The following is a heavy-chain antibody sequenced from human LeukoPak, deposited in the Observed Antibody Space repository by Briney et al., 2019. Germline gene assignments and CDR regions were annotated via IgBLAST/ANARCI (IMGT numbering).Heavy chain of an antibody. D-gene: IGHD3-22*01. V-gene: IGHV3-48*04. J-gene: IGHJ5*02. Sequence: GGSLRLSCAASGFIFSSYSMNWVRQAPGKGLEWVSYISSSSSTIYYADSVKGRFTISRDNAKNSLYLQMNSLRAEDTAVYYCARDSRNTHDSSGYYWFDPWGQGTLVTVSS. CDR1: GFIFSSYS. CDR3: ARDSRNTHDSSGYYWFDP. CDR2: ISSSSSTI.